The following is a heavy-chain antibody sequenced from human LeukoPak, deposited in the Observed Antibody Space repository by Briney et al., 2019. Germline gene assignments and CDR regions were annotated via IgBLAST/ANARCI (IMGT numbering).Heavy chain of an antibody. CDR1: GYTFSSYD. J-gene: IGHJ5*02. D-gene: IGHD6-13*01. CDR3: ARVGAAAANWFDP. Sequence: ASVKVSCKASGYTFSSYDISWVRQAPGQGLEWMGWISAYNGNTNYALKLQGRVTMTTDTSTSTAYMELRSLRSDDTAVYYCARVGAAAANWFDPWGRESWSPSPQ. V-gene: IGHV1-18*01. CDR2: ISAYNGNT.